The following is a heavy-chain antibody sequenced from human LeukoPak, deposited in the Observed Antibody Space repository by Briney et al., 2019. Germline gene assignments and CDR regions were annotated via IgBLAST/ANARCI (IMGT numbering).Heavy chain of an antibody. CDR2: ISWNSGSI. CDR1: GFTFDDYA. Sequence: GRPLRLSCAASGFTFDDYAMHWVRQAPGKGLEWVSGISWNSGSIGYADSVKGRFTISRDNAKNSLYLQMNSLRAEDMALYYCAKGTTYYYDSSGLWGPLDYWGQGTLVTVSS. V-gene: IGHV3-9*03. D-gene: IGHD3-22*01. J-gene: IGHJ4*02. CDR3: AKGTTYYYDSSGLWGPLDY.